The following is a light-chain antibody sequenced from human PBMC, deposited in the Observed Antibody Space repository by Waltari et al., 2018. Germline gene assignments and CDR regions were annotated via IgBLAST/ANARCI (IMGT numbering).Light chain of an antibody. CDR2: DTS. CDR1: TGAVTSGHD. V-gene: IGLV7-46*01. J-gene: IGLJ3*02. Sequence: QAVVTQEPSLTVSPAGTVTPTCGSSTGAVTSGHDPYWFHQKLGHAPRTLIYDTSNKHSWTPARFSGSLLGGKAALTLSGAQPEDEAEYYCLLSYSGARVFGGGTKLTVL. CDR3: LLSYSGARV.